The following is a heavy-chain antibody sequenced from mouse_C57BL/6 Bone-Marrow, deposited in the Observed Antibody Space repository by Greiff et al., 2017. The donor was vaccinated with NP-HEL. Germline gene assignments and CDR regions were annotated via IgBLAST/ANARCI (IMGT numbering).Heavy chain of an antibody. J-gene: IGHJ2*01. CDR1: GYAFSSSW. V-gene: IGHV1-82*01. CDR2: IYPGDGDP. CDR3: ASKLLRPACYFDY. D-gene: IGHD1-2*01. Sequence: QVQLQQSGPELVKPGASVKLSCKASGYAFSSSWMNWVKQRPGKGLEWIGRIYPGDGDPNYNGKFKGKATLTADKSSSTAYMQLSSLTSDDSAVSFCASKLLRPACYFDYGGHGTTRTVSS.